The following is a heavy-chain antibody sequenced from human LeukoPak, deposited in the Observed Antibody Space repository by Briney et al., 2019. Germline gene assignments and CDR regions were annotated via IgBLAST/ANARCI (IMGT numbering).Heavy chain of an antibody. V-gene: IGHV1-69*13. CDR2: IIPIFGTA. CDR1: GGTFSSYA. D-gene: IGHD3-3*01. J-gene: IGHJ4*02. Sequence: ASVKVSCKASGGTFSSYAISWVRQAPGQGLEWMGGIIPIFGTANYAQKFQGRVTITADESTSTAYMELSSLRSEDTAVYYCARVSTIFGVVISEFDYWGQGTLATVSS. CDR3: ARVSTIFGVVISEFDY.